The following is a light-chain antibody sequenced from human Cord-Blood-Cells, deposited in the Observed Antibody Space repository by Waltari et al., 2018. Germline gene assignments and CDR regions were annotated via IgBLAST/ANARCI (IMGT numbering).Light chain of an antibody. CDR2: QDS. J-gene: IGLJ2*01. Sequence: SYALTQPPSVSVSPGPTARITRPGAKLGATYPCWYQQKPGQSPVLVIYQDSKRPSGIPERFSGSNSGNTATLTISGTQAMDEADYYCQAWDSSTVVFGGGTKLTVL. CDR1: KLGATY. V-gene: IGLV3-1*01. CDR3: QAWDSSTVV.